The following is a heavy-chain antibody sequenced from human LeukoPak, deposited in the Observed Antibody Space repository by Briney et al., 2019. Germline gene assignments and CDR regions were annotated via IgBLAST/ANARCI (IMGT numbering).Heavy chain of an antibody. J-gene: IGHJ3*02. CDR3: AMDPNGDYVGAFDM. CDR2: ITGSGVT. Sequence: GGSLRLSCAASGFSFSSFALIWVRQAPGKELEWVSSITGSGVTSYGDSVKGRFSISGDNSRRTLYLQLNSLRVEDTAVYYCAMDPNGDYVGAFDMLGQGTVVTVSS. V-gene: IGHV3-23*01. CDR1: GFSFSSFA. D-gene: IGHD4-17*01.